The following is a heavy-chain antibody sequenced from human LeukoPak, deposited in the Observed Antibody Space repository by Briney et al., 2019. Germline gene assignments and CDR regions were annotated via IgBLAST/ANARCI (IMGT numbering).Heavy chain of an antibody. J-gene: IGHJ4*02. D-gene: IGHD3-22*01. V-gene: IGHV3-30*04. CDR1: GFTFSSYA. CDR2: ISYNGSNK. CDR3: ARERGYYDSSSYYDGGVDY. Sequence: PGRPLRLPCAASGFTFSSYAMHWVPQAPGKGLEGVAVISYNGSNKYYADSVKGRFTISRDKSKNTLYLKMSSLRAEVTAVYYWARERGYYDSSSYYDGGVDYWGEGTLVTVSS.